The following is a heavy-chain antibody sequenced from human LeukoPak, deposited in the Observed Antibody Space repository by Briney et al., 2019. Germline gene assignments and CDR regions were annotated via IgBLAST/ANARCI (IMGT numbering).Heavy chain of an antibody. CDR1: GGSISSGSYY. CDR3: ASQGYCSGGSCFFPDYAFDI. J-gene: IGHJ3*02. D-gene: IGHD2-15*01. CDR2: IYTSGST. V-gene: IGHV4-61*02. Sequence: SETLSLTCTVSGGSISSGSYYWSWIRQPAGKGLEWIGRIYTSGSTNYNPSLKSRVTISVDTSKNQFSLKLSSVTAADTAVYYCASQGYCSGGSCFFPDYAFDIWGQGTMVTVSS.